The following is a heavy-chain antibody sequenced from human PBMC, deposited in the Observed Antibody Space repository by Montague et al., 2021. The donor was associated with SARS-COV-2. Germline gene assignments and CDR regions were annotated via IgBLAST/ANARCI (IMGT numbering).Heavy chain of an antibody. J-gene: IGHJ2*01. CDR3: ARHGEMATIVCWWCFDL. CDR2: IYYRGST. Sequence: SETLSLTCTVSGDSISSSNYYWSWIRQPPGKGLEWIGSIYYRGSTYYNPSLKSRVTISVDTSMNQFSLKLSSVTAADTAVYYCARHGEMATIVCWWCFDLWGRGTLVTVSS. V-gene: IGHV4-39*01. CDR1: GDSISSSNYY. D-gene: IGHD5-24*01.